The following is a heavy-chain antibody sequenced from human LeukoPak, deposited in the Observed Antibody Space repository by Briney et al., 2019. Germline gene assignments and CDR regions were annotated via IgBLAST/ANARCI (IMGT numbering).Heavy chain of an antibody. CDR1: GFTFSRYW. Sequence: GGSLRLSCAASGFTFSRYWMSWVRQAPGKGLEWVGNIKQDGSEKHYVDSVKGRFTFSRDNAKNSLYLQMNSLRAEDTAVYYCARLAAGSDHFDYWGQGTLVTVSS. J-gene: IGHJ4*02. CDR2: IKQDGSEK. CDR3: ARLAAGSDHFDY. D-gene: IGHD6-25*01. V-gene: IGHV3-7*04.